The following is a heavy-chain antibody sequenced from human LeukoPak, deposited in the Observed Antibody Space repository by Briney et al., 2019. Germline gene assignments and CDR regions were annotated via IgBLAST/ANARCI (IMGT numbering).Heavy chain of an antibody. CDR2: ISGSGGST. CDR3: ARGDILHGMDV. V-gene: IGHV3-23*01. J-gene: IGHJ6*02. CDR1: GFTFSSYA. D-gene: IGHD2-15*01. Sequence: SGGSLRLSCAASGFTFSSYAMSWVRQAPGKGLEWVSAISGSGGSTNYADSVKGRFTISRDNAKNSLYLQMNSLRAEDTAVYYCARGDILHGMDVWGQGTTVTVSS.